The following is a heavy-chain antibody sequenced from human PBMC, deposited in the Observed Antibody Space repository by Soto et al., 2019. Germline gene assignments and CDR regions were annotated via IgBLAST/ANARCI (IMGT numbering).Heavy chain of an antibody. CDR1: GFTFKSYA. V-gene: IGHV3-23*01. J-gene: IGHJ4*02. Sequence: EVQLLESGGGLVQPGGSLRLSCAASGFTFKSYAMSWVRQPPGKGLEWVSGSSGSGGTTYHADSVKGRFTIPRDNSKNTLYLQMNSLRVEDTAVYYCAKEPYSSFVLGTFHYWGQGALVTVSS. CDR3: AKEPYSSFVLGTFHY. CDR2: SSGSGGTT. D-gene: IGHD6-19*01.